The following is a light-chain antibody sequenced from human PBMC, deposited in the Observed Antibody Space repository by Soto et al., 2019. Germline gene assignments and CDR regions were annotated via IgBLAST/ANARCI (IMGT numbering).Light chain of an antibody. CDR1: QSISSW. Sequence: DIQLTQSPSFLSASVGDRVTITCRASQSISSWLAWYQQKPGKAPKLLIYKASSLESGVPSRFSGSGSGTEFTLTISSLQPDDFATYYCQQYNSYPLTFGGGTKV. V-gene: IGKV1-5*03. CDR2: KAS. J-gene: IGKJ4*01. CDR3: QQYNSYPLT.